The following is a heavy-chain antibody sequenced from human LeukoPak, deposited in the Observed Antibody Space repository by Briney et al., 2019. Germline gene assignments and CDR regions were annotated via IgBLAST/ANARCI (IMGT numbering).Heavy chain of an antibody. J-gene: IGHJ3*02. CDR2: ISSSSSAI. V-gene: IGHV3-48*04. CDR3: ARGSGRNAFDI. CDR1: GFTFSSYS. D-gene: IGHD3-10*01. Sequence: PGGSLRLSCAASGFTFSSYSMNWVHQAPGKGLEWVSYISSSSSAIYYADSVKGRFTISRDNAKNSLYLQMNSLRAEDTAVYYCARGSGRNAFDIWGQGTMVTVSS.